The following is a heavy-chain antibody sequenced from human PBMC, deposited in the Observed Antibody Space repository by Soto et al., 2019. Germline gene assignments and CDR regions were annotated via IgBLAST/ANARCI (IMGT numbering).Heavy chain of an antibody. CDR1: GDSVSSNSAA. Sequence: SQTLSLTCAISGDSVSSNSAAWSWIRQSPSRGLEWLGRTYYRSKWYNDYAVSVKGRITVNPDTSKNQFSLQLNSVTPEDTAMYYCARKVVGSTFDIWGQGTMVTVS. CDR2: TYYRSKWYN. CDR3: ARKVVGSTFDI. D-gene: IGHD2-15*01. J-gene: IGHJ3*02. V-gene: IGHV6-1*01.